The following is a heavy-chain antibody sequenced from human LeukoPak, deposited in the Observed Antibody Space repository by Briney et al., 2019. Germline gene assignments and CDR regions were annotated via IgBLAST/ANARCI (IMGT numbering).Heavy chain of an antibody. CDR2: IYHSGST. Sequence: PSQTLSLTCTVSGGSISSGGYYWSWIRQPPGKGLEWIGYIYHSGSTYYNPSLKSRVTISVDRSKNQFSLKLSSVTAADTAVYYCARDMIRSSIAARLGSWFDPWGQGTLVTVSS. CDR1: GGSISSGGYY. CDR3: ARDMIRSSIAARLGSWFDP. J-gene: IGHJ5*02. D-gene: IGHD6-6*01. V-gene: IGHV4-30-2*01.